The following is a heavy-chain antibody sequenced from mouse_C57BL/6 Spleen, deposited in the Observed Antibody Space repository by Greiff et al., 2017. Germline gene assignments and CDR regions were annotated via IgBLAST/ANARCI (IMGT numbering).Heavy chain of an antibody. CDR3: ARGYGNYHAKDY. CDR2: INPGSGGT. CDR1: GYAFTNYL. D-gene: IGHD2-1*01. Sequence: VQLQQSGAELVRPGTSVKVSCKASGYAFTNYLIEWVKQRPGQGLEWIGVINPGSGGTNYKAKFKGKATLTADKSSSTADMQRSSLTSEDTAVYFRARGYGNYHAKDYWGQGASVTVAS. J-gene: IGHJ4*01. V-gene: IGHV1-54*01.